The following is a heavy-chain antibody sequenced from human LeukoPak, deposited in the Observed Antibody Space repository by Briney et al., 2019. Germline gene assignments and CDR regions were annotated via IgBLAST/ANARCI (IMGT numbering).Heavy chain of an antibody. D-gene: IGHD2-21*01. V-gene: IGHV4-4*07. J-gene: IGHJ6*03. CDR3: AIAYCGGDCYSPYCYYMDV. CDR2: IYTSGST. Sequence: PSETLSLTCTVSGGSISSYYWSWIRQPAGKGLEWIGRIYTSGSTNYNPSLKSRVTMSVDASKNQFSLKLSSVTAADTAVYYCAIAYCGGDCYSPYCYYMDVWGKGTTVTVSS. CDR1: GGSISSYY.